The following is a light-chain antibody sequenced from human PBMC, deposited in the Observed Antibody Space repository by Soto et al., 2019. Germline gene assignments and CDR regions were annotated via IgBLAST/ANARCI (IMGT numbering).Light chain of an antibody. CDR1: QSVSSSY. CDR2: GAS. V-gene: IGKV3-20*01. CDR3: QQYGRTPPT. Sequence: EMVLRQSPGTLSLSPGERATLSCRASQSVSSSYLAWYQQKPGQAPRLLIYGASSRATGIPDRFSGSGSGTDFTLTISRLEPEEFAVYYCQQYGRTPPTFGQGTKV. J-gene: IGKJ1*01.